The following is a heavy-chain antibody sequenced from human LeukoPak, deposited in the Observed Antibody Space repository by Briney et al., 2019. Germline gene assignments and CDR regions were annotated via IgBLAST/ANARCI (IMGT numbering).Heavy chain of an antibody. CDR1: GYSFIGYF. D-gene: IGHD2/OR15-2a*01. V-gene: IGHV1-2*02. J-gene: IGHJ4*02. CDR2: INPNSGGT. Sequence: ASVKVSCKASGYSFIGYFMHWVRQAPGQGLEWMGWINPNSGGTNYAQKFQGRVTMTRDTSISTAYMELSRLRSDDTAVYYCARALAGYFSDYWGQGTLVTVSS. CDR3: ARALAGYFSDY.